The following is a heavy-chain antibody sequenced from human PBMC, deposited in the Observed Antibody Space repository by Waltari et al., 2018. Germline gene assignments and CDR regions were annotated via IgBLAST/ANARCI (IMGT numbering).Heavy chain of an antibody. D-gene: IGHD2-21*01. Sequence: QLQLQESGPGLVKPSETLSLTCTVSGGSISSSSYYWGWIRQPPGKGLEWIGSIYYSGITYYNPSLKSRVTISVDTSKTQFSLKLSSVTAADTAVYYCARAHIVVVIATYFDYWGQGTLVTVSS. J-gene: IGHJ4*02. CDR1: GGSISSSSYY. V-gene: IGHV4-39*07. CDR2: IYYSGIT. CDR3: ARAHIVVVIATYFDY.